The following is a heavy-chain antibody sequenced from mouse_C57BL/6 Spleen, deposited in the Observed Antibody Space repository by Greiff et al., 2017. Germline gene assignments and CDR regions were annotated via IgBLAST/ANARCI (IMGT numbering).Heavy chain of an antibody. Sequence: DVQLQESGPGLVKPSQSLSLTCSVTGYSITSGYYWNWIRQFPGNKLEWMGYISYDGSNNYNPSLKNRISITRDTSKNQFFLKLNSVTTEDTATYYCARANWDVYFDYWGQGTTLTVSS. J-gene: IGHJ2*01. D-gene: IGHD4-1*01. CDR3: ARANWDVYFDY. V-gene: IGHV3-6*01. CDR1: GYSITSGYY. CDR2: ISYDGSN.